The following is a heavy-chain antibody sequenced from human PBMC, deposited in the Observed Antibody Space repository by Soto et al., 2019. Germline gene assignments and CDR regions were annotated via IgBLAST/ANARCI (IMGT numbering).Heavy chain of an antibody. CDR2: ISGSGGST. CDR3: AKPPFYDIFTGYYLDN. Sequence: PGGSLRLSCAASGFTFSSYAMSWVRQAPGKGLEWVSAISGSGGSTYYADSVKGRFTISRDNSKNTLYLQMDSLRAEDTAVYYCAKPPFYDIFTGYYLDNWGQGTLVTVSS. CDR1: GFTFSSYA. V-gene: IGHV3-23*01. D-gene: IGHD3-9*01. J-gene: IGHJ4*02.